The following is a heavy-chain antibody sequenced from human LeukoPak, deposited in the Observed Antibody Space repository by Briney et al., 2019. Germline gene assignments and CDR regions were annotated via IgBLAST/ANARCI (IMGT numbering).Heavy chain of an antibody. J-gene: IGHJ6*02. CDR2: ISGSGGST. V-gene: IGHV3-23*01. D-gene: IGHD6-19*01. Sequence: GGSLRLSCAASGFTVSSNYMSWVRLAPGKGLEWVSAISGSGGSTYYADSVKGRFTISRDNSKNTLYLQMNSLRAEDTAVYYCAKASKQWLAYYYYGMDVWGQGTTVTVSS. CDR3: AKASKQWLAYYYYGMDV. CDR1: GFTVSSNY.